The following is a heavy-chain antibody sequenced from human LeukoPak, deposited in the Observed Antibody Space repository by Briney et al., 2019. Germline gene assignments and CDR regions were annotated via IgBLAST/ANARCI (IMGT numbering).Heavy chain of an antibody. J-gene: IGHJ4*02. Sequence: GGSLRLSCAASGFTFSSYAMHWVRQAPGKGLEYVSAISSNGGSTYYANSVKGRFTISRDNSKNTLYLQMGSLRAEDMAVYYCARTPLYCSGGSCPYFDYWGQGTLVTVSS. CDR2: ISSNGGST. CDR3: ARTPLYCSGGSCPYFDY. V-gene: IGHV3-64*01. CDR1: GFTFSSYA. D-gene: IGHD2-15*01.